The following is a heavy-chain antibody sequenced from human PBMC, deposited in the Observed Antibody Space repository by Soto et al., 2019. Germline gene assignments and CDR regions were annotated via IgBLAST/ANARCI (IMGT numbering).Heavy chain of an antibody. D-gene: IGHD5-18*01. J-gene: IGHJ4*02. V-gene: IGHV4-39*01. CDR1: GGSISSSSYY. Sequence: QLQLQESGPGLVKTSETRSLTCTVSGGSISSSSYYWGWIRQPPGKGLEWIGSIYYSGSTYYNPSLMSRVTISVDTSKNQFSLKLSSVTAADTAVYYCARHRGYSYGYLDYWGQGTLVTVSS. CDR2: IYYSGST. CDR3: ARHRGYSYGYLDY.